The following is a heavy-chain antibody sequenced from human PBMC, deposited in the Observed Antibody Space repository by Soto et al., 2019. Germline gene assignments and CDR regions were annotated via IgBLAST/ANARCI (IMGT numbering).Heavy chain of an antibody. D-gene: IGHD3-16*01. V-gene: IGHV4-39*01. CDR3: ARLAYDSRVSTSYGDDAFDL. CDR1: GGSLSANEHH. CDR2: ISHTGTA. J-gene: IGHJ3*01. Sequence: PEALSLSSTGSGGSLSANEHHLCCLRQATGKGLEWIGTISHTGTAYYNPSLESRVAISVDTSENQFSLDLSSVTAADTAVYYCARLAYDSRVSTSYGDDAFDLWGQGTLVT.